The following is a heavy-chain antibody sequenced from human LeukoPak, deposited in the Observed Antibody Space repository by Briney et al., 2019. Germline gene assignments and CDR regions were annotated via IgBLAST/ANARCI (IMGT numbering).Heavy chain of an antibody. Sequence: GGSLRLSCAASGFTFSDYYMSRIRQAPGKGLEWVSYITSSSTYTSYADSVKGRFAISRDNAKNSLYLQINSLRAEDTAVYYCARISGSYVFDYWGQGTLVTVSS. V-gene: IGHV3-11*03. CDR2: ITSSSTYT. J-gene: IGHJ4*02. D-gene: IGHD1-26*01. CDR3: ARISGSYVFDY. CDR1: GFTFSDYY.